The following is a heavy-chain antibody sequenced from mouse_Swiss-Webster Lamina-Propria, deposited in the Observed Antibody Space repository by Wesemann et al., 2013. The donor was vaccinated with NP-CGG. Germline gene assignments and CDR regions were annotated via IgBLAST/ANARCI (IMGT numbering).Heavy chain of an antibody. V-gene: IGHV1S137*01. CDR1: GYTFTDYA. CDR3: ARLTGNYWYFDV. J-gene: IGHJ1*01. Sequence: QVQLQQSGAELVRPGVSVKISCKGSGYTFTDYAMHWVKQSHAKSLEWIGVISTYYGDASYNQKFKGKATMTVDKSSSTAYMELARLTSEDSAIYYCARLTGNYWYFDVWGRRGPRVTVSS. CDR2: ISTYYGDA. D-gene: IGHD4-1*01.